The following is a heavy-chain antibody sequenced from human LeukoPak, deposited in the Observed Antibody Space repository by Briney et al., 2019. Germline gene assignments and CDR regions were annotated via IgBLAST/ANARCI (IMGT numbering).Heavy chain of an antibody. CDR3: AKDGESYSTDY. CDR1: GYTLTTYK. J-gene: IGHJ4*02. V-gene: IGHV1-46*01. Sequence: ASVKVSCTASGYTLTTYKIHWVRQAPGQGLEWVGIINPSDGNTRNAQKFQGRVTMTRDTSTGTVYLELSSLRSEDTAVYYCAKDGESYSTDYWGQGTLVTVSS. D-gene: IGHD3-10*01. CDR2: INPSDGNT.